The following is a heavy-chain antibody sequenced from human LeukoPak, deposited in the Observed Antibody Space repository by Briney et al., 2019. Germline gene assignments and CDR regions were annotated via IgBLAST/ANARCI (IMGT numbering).Heavy chain of an antibody. V-gene: IGHV1-2*06. CDR3: ALRPTGYSSSWYFDY. CDR1: GYTFTGHY. D-gene: IGHD6-13*01. CDR2: INPNSGGT. J-gene: IGHJ4*02. Sequence: ASVKVSCKASGYTFTGHYMHWVRQAPGQGLEWMGRINPNSGGTNYAQKFQGRVTMTRDTSISTAYMELSSLRSDDTAVYYCALRPTGYSSSWYFDYWGQGTLVTVSS.